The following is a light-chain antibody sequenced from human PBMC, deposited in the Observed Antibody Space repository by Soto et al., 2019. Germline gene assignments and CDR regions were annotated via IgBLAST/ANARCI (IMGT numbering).Light chain of an antibody. V-gene: IGLV2-14*01. Sequence: QSVLPQPASVSGSPGQSITISCTGTSSDVGGYHYVSWYQQHPGKAPKLMIYEVSNRPSGVSNRFSGSKSGNTASLTISGLQAEDEADYYCSSYTSSSTLRVFGGGTKLTVL. CDR1: SSDVGGYHY. J-gene: IGLJ2*01. CDR2: EVS. CDR3: SSYTSSSTLRV.